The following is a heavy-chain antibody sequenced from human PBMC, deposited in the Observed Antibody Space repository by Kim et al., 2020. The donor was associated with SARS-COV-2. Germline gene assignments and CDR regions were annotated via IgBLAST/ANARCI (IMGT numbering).Heavy chain of an antibody. V-gene: IGHV1-8*01. D-gene: IGHD1-26*01. J-gene: IGHJ5*02. Sequence: ASVKVSCKASGYTFTNFDINWVRQAAGQGLEWMGWMSPNSGKTAYVQKFQGRVTMTRDTSINTAYMELSSLRSDDTAVYYCARGLGPSGSYGKWFDPWGQ. CDR3: ARGLGPSGSYGKWFDP. CDR2: MSPNSGKT. CDR1: GYTFTNFD.